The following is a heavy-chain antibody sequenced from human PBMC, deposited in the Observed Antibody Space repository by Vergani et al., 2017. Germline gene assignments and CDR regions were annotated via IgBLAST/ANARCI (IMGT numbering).Heavy chain of an antibody. CDR1: GGSVSGSGYY. J-gene: IGHJ4*02. CDR2: MYYSGST. CDR3: EAGTYYNPWY. D-gene: IGHD3-10*01. Sequence: QLLLQESGPGVVKPSETLSLICNVSGGSVSGSGYYWGWVRQSPGKGLEWIGTMYYSGSTYHNPSLKSRVSMSVDTSKNQFSLNVSSVTAADTAVYFCEAGTYYNPWYWGQGILVTVSS. V-gene: IGHV4-39*01.